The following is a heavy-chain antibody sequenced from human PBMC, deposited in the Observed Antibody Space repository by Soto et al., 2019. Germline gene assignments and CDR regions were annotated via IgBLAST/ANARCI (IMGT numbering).Heavy chain of an antibody. Sequence: PGESLKISCKGSGYSFTSYWISWVRQMPGKGLEWMGRIDPSDSYTNYSPSFQGHVTISADKSISTAYLQWSSLKASDTAMYYCARHLPDSESRYFDWLLWSWFAPCGQGTLVTVSS. J-gene: IGHJ5*02. CDR3: ARHLPDSESRYFDWLLWSWFAP. CDR1: GYSFTSYW. D-gene: IGHD3-9*01. V-gene: IGHV5-10-1*01. CDR2: IDPSDSYT.